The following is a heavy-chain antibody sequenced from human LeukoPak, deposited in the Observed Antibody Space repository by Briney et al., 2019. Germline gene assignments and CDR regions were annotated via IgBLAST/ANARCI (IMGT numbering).Heavy chain of an antibody. D-gene: IGHD2-2*01. CDR2: MNEYGSEI. Sequence: PGRSLRLSCAASGFTFSSYGMHWVRQAPGKGLEWVAKMNEYGSEIFYVDSVKGRFTISRDNGKNSLYLQMNRLRAEDTAVYYCARPRGCGSSRCNNFDYWGQGALVTVSS. V-gene: IGHV3-7*01. J-gene: IGHJ4*02. CDR1: GFTFSSYG. CDR3: ARPRGCGSSRCNNFDY.